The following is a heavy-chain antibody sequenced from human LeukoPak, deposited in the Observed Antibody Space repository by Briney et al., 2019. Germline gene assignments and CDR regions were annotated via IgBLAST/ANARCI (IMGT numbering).Heavy chain of an antibody. Sequence: GGSLSLSCAASGFPFSNYAMSWVRQAAGRGVEWVSTISSRGDSTHDADSVKGRFTISRDNSKNSLYLQMNSLRAEDTAVYYCAKGPRPDITVAHTLEKWGQGTLVTVSS. V-gene: IGHV3-23*01. CDR3: AKGPRPDITVAHTLEK. J-gene: IGHJ4*02. D-gene: IGHD6-19*01. CDR2: ISSRGDST. CDR1: GFPFSNYA.